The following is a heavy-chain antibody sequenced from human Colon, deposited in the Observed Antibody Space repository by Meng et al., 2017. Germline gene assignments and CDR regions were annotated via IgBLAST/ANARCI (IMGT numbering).Heavy chain of an antibody. V-gene: IGHV2-5*02. CDR3: ARAEELRGRPLTCPFDY. D-gene: IGHD1-14*01. J-gene: IGHJ4*02. CDR2: IYWDDDK. CDR1: GFALSGVT. Sequence: QITFKESGPTLLKLTQTLTLLCSISGFALSGVTVAWIRQPPGKALECLAVIYWDDDKRYRPSLESRLTITKDTSKNQVVLTMTNVDPVDTATYSCARAEELRGRPLTCPFDYWGRDTLVTVSS.